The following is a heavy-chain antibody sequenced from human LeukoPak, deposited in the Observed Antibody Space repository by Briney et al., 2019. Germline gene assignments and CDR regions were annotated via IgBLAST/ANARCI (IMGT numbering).Heavy chain of an antibody. J-gene: IGHJ4*02. Sequence: GGSLRLSCAASGFTFSSYPMSWVRQAPGKGLEWVSVIIGSGITTFYADSVKGRFTISRDNSKNSLYLQMNSLRAEDTAVYYCARDLRGTYYPEYFDYWGQGTLVTVSS. D-gene: IGHD1-26*01. CDR1: GFTFSSYP. CDR3: ARDLRGTYYPEYFDY. V-gene: IGHV3-23*01. CDR2: IIGSGITT.